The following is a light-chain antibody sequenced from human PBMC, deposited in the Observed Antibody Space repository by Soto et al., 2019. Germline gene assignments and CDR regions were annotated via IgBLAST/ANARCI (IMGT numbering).Light chain of an antibody. J-gene: IGLJ2*01. Sequence: QSVLTQPPSASGSPGQSVTISCTGTLSDVGGRDFVSWYRLDPGKAPKLMIYDVNTRPSGVPDRFSGSKSGNTASLTVSGLQAEDEAHYYCSSYTGTTVIFGGGTKLTVL. V-gene: IGLV2-8*01. CDR1: LSDVGGRDF. CDR3: SSYTGTTVI. CDR2: DVN.